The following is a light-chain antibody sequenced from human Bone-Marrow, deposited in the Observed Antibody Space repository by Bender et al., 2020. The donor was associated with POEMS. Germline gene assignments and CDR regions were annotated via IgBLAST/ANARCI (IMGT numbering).Light chain of an antibody. J-gene: IGLJ2*01. Sequence: SYELTQPPSVSVSPGQPAIITCSGDELGSKFVSWFQQKPGQSPLLVMFQDRERPSGIPERFSGSNSGNTATLTISGTQTMDEAAYYCQAWDSSTYVVFGGGTKLTVL. CDR1: ELGSKF. CDR3: QAWDSSTYVV. CDR2: QDR. V-gene: IGLV3-1*01.